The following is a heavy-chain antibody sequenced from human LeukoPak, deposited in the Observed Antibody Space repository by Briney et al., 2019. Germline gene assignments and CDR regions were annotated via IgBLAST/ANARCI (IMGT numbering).Heavy chain of an antibody. CDR3: ARERCSSSHDYFDY. CDR2: ISSSGTYI. J-gene: IGHJ4*02. CDR1: GFTFSSYS. V-gene: IGHV3-21*01. D-gene: IGHD6-13*01. Sequence: PGGSLRLSCAASGFTFSSYSMNWVRQAPGKGLEWVSSISSSGTYIYYADSVRGRFTISRDNAKNSLYLQMNSLRAEDTAVYYCARERCSSSHDYFDYWGQGTLVTVSS.